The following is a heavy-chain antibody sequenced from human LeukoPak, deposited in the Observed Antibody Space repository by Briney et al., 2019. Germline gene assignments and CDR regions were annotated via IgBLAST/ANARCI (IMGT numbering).Heavy chain of an antibody. V-gene: IGHV3-7*01. CDR1: GFTFSTYW. D-gene: IGHD1-26*01. J-gene: IGHJ4*02. Sequence: GGSLRLSCVVSGFTFSTYWMTWVRQPPGKGLEWLANINEDGTETYYVNSVKGRFTISRDNAKNSLYLQMNSLRVGDTAVYYCARDERGGGATDFDYWGQGTLVTVSS. CDR2: INEDGTET. CDR3: ARDERGGGATDFDY.